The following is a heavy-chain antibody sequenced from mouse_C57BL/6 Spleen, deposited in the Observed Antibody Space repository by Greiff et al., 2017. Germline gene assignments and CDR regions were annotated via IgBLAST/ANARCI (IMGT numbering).Heavy chain of an antibody. J-gene: IGHJ3*01. D-gene: IGHD2-2*01. CDR2: IYPGSGNT. Sequence: VQLQQSGAELVRPGASVKLSCKASGYTFTDYYINWVKQRPGQGLEWIARIYPGSGNTYYNEKFKGKATLTAEKSSSTAYMQLSSLTSEDSAVYFCARSDGYDGGFAYWGQGTLVTVSA. CDR3: ARSDGYDGGFAY. V-gene: IGHV1-76*01. CDR1: GYTFTDYY.